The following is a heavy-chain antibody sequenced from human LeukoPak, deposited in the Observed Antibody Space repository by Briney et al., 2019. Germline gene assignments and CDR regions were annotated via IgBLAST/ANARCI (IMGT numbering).Heavy chain of an antibody. D-gene: IGHD3-10*01. V-gene: IGHV3-30-3*01. J-gene: IGHJ4*02. CDR3: ARDPGVLWLGDLRLETYYFHY. Sequence: PGGSLRLSCAASGFTFSSYAMHWVRQAPGKGLEWVAIISYDRSNKYYADSVKGRFTISRDNSKNTLYLQMNSLRAEDTAVYYCARDPGVLWLGDLRLETYYFHYWGQGTLVTVSS. CDR1: GFTFSSYA. CDR2: ISYDRSNK.